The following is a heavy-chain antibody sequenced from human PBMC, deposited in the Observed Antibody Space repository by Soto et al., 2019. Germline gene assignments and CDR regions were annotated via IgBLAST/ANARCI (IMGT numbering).Heavy chain of an antibody. D-gene: IGHD3-9*01. V-gene: IGHV1-18*01. CDR3: ARDKGANVLRYFDWLTYYLDY. CDR1: GYTFTSYG. J-gene: IGHJ4*02. CDR2: ISAYNGNT. Sequence: ASVKVSCKASGYTFTSYGISWVRQAPGQGLEWMGWISAYNGNTNYAQKLQGRVTMTTDTSTSTAYMELRSLRSDDTAVYYCARDKGANVLRYFDWLTYYLDYWGQGTLVTVSS.